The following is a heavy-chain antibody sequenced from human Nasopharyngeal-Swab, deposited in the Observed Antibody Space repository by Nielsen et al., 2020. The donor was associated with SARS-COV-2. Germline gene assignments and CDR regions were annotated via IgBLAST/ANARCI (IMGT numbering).Heavy chain of an antibody. V-gene: IGHV3-53*01. CDR2: IYSGGST. CDR1: GFTVSSNY. D-gene: IGHD3-3*01. Sequence: GGSLRLSCAASGFTVSSNYMSWVRQAPGKGLEWVSVIYSGGSTYYADSVKGRFTISRDNSKNTLYLQMNSLRAEDTAVYYCAKDLLRFLEWSPMDVWGQGTTVTVPS. CDR3: AKDLLRFLEWSPMDV. J-gene: IGHJ6*02.